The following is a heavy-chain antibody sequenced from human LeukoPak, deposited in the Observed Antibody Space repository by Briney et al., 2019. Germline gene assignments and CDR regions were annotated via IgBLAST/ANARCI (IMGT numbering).Heavy chain of an antibody. CDR3: ASGGGLWFGELLQYFQH. CDR2: IYYSGST. Sequence: SETLSLTCTVSGGSISSSSYYCGWIRQPPGKGLEWIGSIYYSGSTYYNPSLKSRVTISVDTSKNQFSLKLSSVTAADTAVYYCASGGGLWFGELLQYFQHWGQGTLVTVSS. V-gene: IGHV4-39*01. CDR1: GGSISSSSYY. J-gene: IGHJ1*01. D-gene: IGHD3-10*01.